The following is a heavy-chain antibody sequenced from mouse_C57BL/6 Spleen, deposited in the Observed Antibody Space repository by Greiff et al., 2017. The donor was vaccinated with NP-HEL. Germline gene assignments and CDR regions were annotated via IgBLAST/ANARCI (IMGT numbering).Heavy chain of an antibody. J-gene: IGHJ2*01. D-gene: IGHD2-5*01. V-gene: IGHV8-8*01. CDR2: IWWDDDK. CDR3: ARYSNYEDFDY. CDR1: GFSLSTFGMG. Sequence: QVTLKVSGPGILQPSQTLSLTCSFSGFSLSTFGMGVGWIRQPSGKGLEWLAHIWWDDDKYYNPALKSRLTISKDNSKNQGFLKSANVDTADTAKYYCARYSNYEDFDYWGHGTTLTDSS.